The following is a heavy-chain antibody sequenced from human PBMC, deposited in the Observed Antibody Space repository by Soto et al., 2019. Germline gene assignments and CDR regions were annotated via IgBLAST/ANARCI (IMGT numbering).Heavy chain of an antibody. Sequence: SQTLSLTCAISGDSVSSNSAAWNWIRQSPSRGLEWLGRTYYRSKWYNDYAVSVKSRITINPDTSKNQFSLQLNSVTPEDTAVYYCARDLRITKTEEGYFDYWGQGTLFTVSA. V-gene: IGHV6-1*01. CDR3: ARDLRITKTEEGYFDY. D-gene: IGHD1-20*01. J-gene: IGHJ4*02. CDR1: GDSVSSNSAA. CDR2: TYYRSKWYN.